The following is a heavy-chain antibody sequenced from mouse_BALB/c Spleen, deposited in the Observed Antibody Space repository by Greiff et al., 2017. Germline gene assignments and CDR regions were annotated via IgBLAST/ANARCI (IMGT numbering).Heavy chain of an antibody. CDR1: GFSLTGYG. CDR2: IWGDGST. Sequence: VKLVESGPGLVAPSQSLSITCTVSGFSLTGYGVNWVRQPPGKGLEWLGMIWGDGSTDYNSALKSRLSISKDNSKSQVFLKMNSLQTDDTARYYCARDRGGFITTATRYFDVWGAGTTVTVSS. V-gene: IGHV2-6-7*01. J-gene: IGHJ1*01. D-gene: IGHD1-2*01. CDR3: ARDRGGFITTATRYFDV.